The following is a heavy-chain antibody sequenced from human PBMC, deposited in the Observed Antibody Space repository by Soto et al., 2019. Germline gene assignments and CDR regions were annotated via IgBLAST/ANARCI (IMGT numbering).Heavy chain of an antibody. CDR1: GFTFSSYA. D-gene: IGHD6-6*01. CDR3: ARDEAARPTTPYYYYGMDV. J-gene: IGHJ6*02. Sequence: QVQLVESGGGVVQPGRSLRLSCAASGFTFSSYAMHWVRQAPGKGLEWEAVISYDGSNKYYADSVKGRFTISRDNSKNTLYLQMNSLRAEDTAVYYCARDEAARPTTPYYYYGMDVWGQGTTVTVSS. V-gene: IGHV3-30-3*01. CDR2: ISYDGSNK.